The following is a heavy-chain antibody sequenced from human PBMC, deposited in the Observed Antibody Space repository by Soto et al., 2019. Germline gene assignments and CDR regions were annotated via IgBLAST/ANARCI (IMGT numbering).Heavy chain of an antibody. CDR1: GFTFSSYG. Sequence: GGSMRLSCAASGFTFSSYGMHWVRQAPGKGLEWVAVISYDGSNKYYADSVKGRFTISRDNSKNTLYLQMNSLRAEDTAVYYCAKAQEDYYDSSGYWYQFDYWGQGTLVTVSS. J-gene: IGHJ4*02. V-gene: IGHV3-30*18. CDR3: AKAQEDYYDSSGYWYQFDY. CDR2: ISYDGSNK. D-gene: IGHD3-22*01.